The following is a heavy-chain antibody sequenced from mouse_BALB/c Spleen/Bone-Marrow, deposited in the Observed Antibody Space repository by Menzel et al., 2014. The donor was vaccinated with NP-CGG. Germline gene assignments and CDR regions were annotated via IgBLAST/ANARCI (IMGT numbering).Heavy chain of an antibody. Sequence: DVMLVESGGGLVQPGGSLRLSCATSGFTFTDYYMSWVRQPPGKALEWLGFIRNKANGYTTEYSTSVKGRFTIYRDNSRSILYHQMNTLRTEDSATYYCARGVVATDYWGQGTTLTVSS. J-gene: IGHJ2*01. CDR3: ARGVVATDY. D-gene: IGHD1-1*01. CDR1: GFTFTDYY. V-gene: IGHV7-3*02. CDR2: IRNKANGYTT.